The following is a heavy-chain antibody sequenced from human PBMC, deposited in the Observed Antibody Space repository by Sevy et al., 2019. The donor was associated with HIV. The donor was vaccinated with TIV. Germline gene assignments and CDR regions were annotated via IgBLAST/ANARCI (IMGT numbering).Heavy chain of an antibody. Sequence: GGSLRLSCAASGFTFSDYYMSWIRQAPGKGLEWVSYISSSGSTIYYADSVKGRFTISGDNAKNSLYLQMNSLRAEDTAVYYCARDIAVVVVAATFGNWFDPWGQGTLVTVSS. CDR3: ARDIAVVVVAATFGNWFDP. D-gene: IGHD2-15*01. J-gene: IGHJ5*02. CDR2: ISSSGSTI. V-gene: IGHV3-11*01. CDR1: GFTFSDYY.